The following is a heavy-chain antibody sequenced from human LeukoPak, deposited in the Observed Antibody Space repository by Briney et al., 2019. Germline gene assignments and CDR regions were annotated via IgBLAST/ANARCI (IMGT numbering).Heavy chain of an antibody. CDR3: TRLQLGYYYMDV. Sequence: AGGSLRLSCTASGFTFGDYAMSWVRQAPGKGLEWVGFIRSKAYGGTTEYAASVKGRFTISRDDSKSIAYLQMNSLKTEDTAVYYCTRLQLGYYYMDVWGKGTTVTVSS. CDR1: GFTFGDYA. CDR2: IRSKAYGGTT. V-gene: IGHV3-49*04. J-gene: IGHJ6*03. D-gene: IGHD2-2*01.